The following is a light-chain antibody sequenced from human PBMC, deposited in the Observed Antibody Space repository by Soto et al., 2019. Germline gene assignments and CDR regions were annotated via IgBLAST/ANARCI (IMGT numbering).Light chain of an antibody. J-gene: IGKJ1*01. CDR3: QRYNSFPWT. Sequence: DIQMTQSPSTLSASVGDRVTITCRASQSISSWLAWYQQKPGKDPKLLIYKASSLESGVPSRFSGSGSGTEFTLTISSLQPDDFATYYCQRYNSFPWTFGQGTKVEIK. CDR1: QSISSW. CDR2: KAS. V-gene: IGKV1-5*03.